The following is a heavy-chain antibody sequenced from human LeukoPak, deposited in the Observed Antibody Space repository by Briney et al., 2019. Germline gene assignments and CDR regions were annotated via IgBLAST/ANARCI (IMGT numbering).Heavy chain of an antibody. CDR1: GGSINSGSYY. Sequence: SQTLSLTCTVSGGSINSGSYYWSWIRQPAGKGLEWIGRIYTRGSTNYNPSLKSRVTISVDTSKNQFSLRLSSVTAADTAVYYCAVRRGGYLYMDVWGKGTTVTVSS. CDR3: AVRRGGYLYMDV. J-gene: IGHJ6*03. CDR2: IYTRGST. D-gene: IGHD3-22*01. V-gene: IGHV4-61*02.